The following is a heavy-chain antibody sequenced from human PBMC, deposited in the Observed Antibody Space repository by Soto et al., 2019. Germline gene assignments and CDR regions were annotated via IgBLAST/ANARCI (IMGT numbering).Heavy chain of an antibody. CDR3: SRTSFGYYGSGNRFDY. D-gene: IGHD3-10*01. Sequence: SETLSLTCTVSGGSISSGGYYWSWIRQHPGKGLEWIGYIYYSGSTYYNPSLKSRVTISVDTSKNQFSLKLSSVTAADTAVYFCSRTSFGYYGSGNRFDYWGQGTLVTVSS. CDR1: GGSISSGGYY. V-gene: IGHV4-31*03. J-gene: IGHJ4*02. CDR2: IYYSGST.